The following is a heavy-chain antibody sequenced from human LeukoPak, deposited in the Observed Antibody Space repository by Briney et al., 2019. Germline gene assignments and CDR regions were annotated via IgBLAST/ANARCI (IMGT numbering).Heavy chain of an antibody. CDR3: ASKYYDFWSGLSYFDY. D-gene: IGHD3-3*01. V-gene: IGHV4-4*02. J-gene: IGHJ4*02. CDR2: IYHSGST. CDR1: GGSISSSDW. Sequence: PSGTLSLTCAVSGGSISSSDWWSWVRQPPGKGLEWIGEIYHSGSTNYNPSLKSRVTISVDKSKNQFSLKLSSVTAADTAVYYCASKYYDFWSGLSYFDYWGQGTLVTVSS.